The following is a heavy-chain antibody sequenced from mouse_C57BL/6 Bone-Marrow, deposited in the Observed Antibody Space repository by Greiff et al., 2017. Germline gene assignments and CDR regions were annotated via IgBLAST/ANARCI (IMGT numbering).Heavy chain of an antibody. CDR2: IWSGGST. V-gene: IGHV2-2*01. CDR3: ARPSDGYWYFDV. J-gene: IGHJ1*03. CDR1: GFSLTSYG. Sequence: VQVVESGPGLVQPSQSLSITCTVSGFSLTSYGVHWVRQSPGKGLEWLGVIWSGGSTDYNAAFISRLSISKDNSKSQVFFKMNSLQADDTAIYYCARPSDGYWYFDVWGTGTTVTVSS.